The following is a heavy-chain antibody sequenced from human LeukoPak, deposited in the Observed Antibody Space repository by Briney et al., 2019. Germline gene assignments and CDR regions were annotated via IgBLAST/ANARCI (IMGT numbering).Heavy chain of an antibody. D-gene: IGHD6-19*01. CDR1: GYTFTSYY. CDR3: ARVRRAIAVAGNNWFDP. Sequence: ASVKVSCKASGYTFTSYYMHWVRQAPGQGLEWMGIINPSGGSTSYAQKFQGRVTMTRDTSISTAYMELSRLRSDDTAVYYCARVRRAIAVAGNNWFDPWGQGTLVTVSS. J-gene: IGHJ5*02. CDR2: INPSGGST. V-gene: IGHV1-46*01.